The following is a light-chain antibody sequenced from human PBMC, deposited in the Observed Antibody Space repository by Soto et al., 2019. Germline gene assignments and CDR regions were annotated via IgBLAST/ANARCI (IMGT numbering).Light chain of an antibody. CDR3: MQATQLRT. CDR2: QSS. CDR1: QSLVHSDGNTY. V-gene: IGKV2-24*01. Sequence: DIVMTQTPLSSPVTLGQPASISCRSSQSLVHSDGNTYLSWLHQRPGQPPRLLIYQSSKRFSGVPDRFSGSGAGTDFTLKISRVEYDDVGIYYCMQATQLRTFGQGTKVDIK. J-gene: IGKJ1*01.